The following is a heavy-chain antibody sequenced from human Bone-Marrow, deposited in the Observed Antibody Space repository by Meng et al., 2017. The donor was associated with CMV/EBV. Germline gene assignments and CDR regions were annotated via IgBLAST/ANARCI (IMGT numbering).Heavy chain of an antibody. CDR3: TRVRYDSSGYYIFYDACDI. D-gene: IGHD3-22*01. CDR1: GSNFGDYA. J-gene: IGHJ3*02. CDR2: IRSKAYGGTT. Sequence: GESLKISCTASGSNFGDYAMSWVRQAPGKGLEWVGFIRSKAYGGTTEYAASVKGRFTILRDDSKSIPYLQMNRLKTEDTAVYYCTRVRYDSSGYYIFYDACDIWGQGTMATVPS. V-gene: IGHV3-49*04.